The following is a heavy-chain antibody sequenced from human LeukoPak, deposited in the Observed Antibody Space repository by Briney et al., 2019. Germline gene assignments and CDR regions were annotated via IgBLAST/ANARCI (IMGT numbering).Heavy chain of an antibody. D-gene: IGHD3-16*01. CDR1: GFSFDDYG. V-gene: IGHV3-20*04. CDR2: IKWSGGRT. CDR3: ARDGGLYGMDV. J-gene: IGHJ6*02. Sequence: GGSLRLSCAASGFSFDDYGMSWVPQARGKAREWVSGIKWSGGRTGYADSVQGRLTISREKAKNSLYLQMKRLRVEDTALYYCARDGGLYGMDVWGQGTTVTVSS.